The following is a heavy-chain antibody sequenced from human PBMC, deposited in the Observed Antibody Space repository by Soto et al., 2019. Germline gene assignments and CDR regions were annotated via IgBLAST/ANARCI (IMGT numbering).Heavy chain of an antibody. D-gene: IGHD6-13*01. CDR3: ARVQQQLVGQFDY. CDR1: GFTFSSYS. CDR2: ISSSSSYI. J-gene: IGHJ4*02. Sequence: PVGSLRLSCAASGFTFSSYSMNWVRQAPGKGLEWVSSISSSSSYIYYADSVKGRFTISRDNAKNSLYLQMNSLRAEDTAVYYCARVQQQLVGQFDYWGQGTLVTVSS. V-gene: IGHV3-21*01.